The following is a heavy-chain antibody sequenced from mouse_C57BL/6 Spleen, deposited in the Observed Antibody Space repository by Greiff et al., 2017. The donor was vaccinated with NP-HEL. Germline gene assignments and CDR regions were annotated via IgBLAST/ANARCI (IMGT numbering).Heavy chain of an antibody. CDR2: ISNGGGST. D-gene: IGHD3-3*01. CDR1: GFTFSDYY. Sequence: DVKLVESGGGLVQPGGSLKLSCAASGFTFSDYYMYWVRQTPEKRLEWVAYISNGGGSTYYPDNVKGRFTISRDNAKNTLYLQMSRLKSEDTAMYYCARHGDQGAFDYWGQGTTLTVSS. V-gene: IGHV5-12*01. CDR3: ARHGDQGAFDY. J-gene: IGHJ2*01.